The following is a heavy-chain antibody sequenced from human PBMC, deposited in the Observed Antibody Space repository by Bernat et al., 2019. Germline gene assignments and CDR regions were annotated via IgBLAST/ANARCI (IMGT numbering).Heavy chain of an antibody. CDR2: IDPSDSYT. D-gene: IGHD3-3*02. J-gene: IGHJ2*01. CDR1: GYTFSTYC. V-gene: IGHV5-10-1*03. CDR3: ARHRTTVSSIYWHFDL. Sequence: EVQLVQSGAEVKKPGESLRISCQGSGYTFSTYCITWVRQVPGKGLEWMGRIDPSDSYTNYNPSFQGHVTNSADRSISAAFLQWSSLKASDTAIYYCARHRTTVSSIYWHFDLWGRGTLVTVSS.